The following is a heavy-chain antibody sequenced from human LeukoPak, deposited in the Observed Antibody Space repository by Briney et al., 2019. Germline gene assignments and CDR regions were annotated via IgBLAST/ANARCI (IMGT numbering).Heavy chain of an antibody. D-gene: IGHD3-10*01. CDR2: ISGSGGST. CDR1: GFTFSSYA. Sequence: GGSLRLSCAASGFTFSSYAMSWVRQAPGKGLEWVSAISGSGGSTYYADSVKGRFIISRDNSKNTLYLQMNSLRAEDTAVYYCAREGRVDYGSGSYYFFDYWGQGTLVTVSS. V-gene: IGHV3-23*01. J-gene: IGHJ4*02. CDR3: AREGRVDYGSGSYYFFDY.